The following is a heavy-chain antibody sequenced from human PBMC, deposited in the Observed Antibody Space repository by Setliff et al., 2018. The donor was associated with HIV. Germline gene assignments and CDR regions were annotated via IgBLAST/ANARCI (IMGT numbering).Heavy chain of an antibody. D-gene: IGHD3-22*01. CDR3: ARTRYYYDSGSYYFQYYYYMDV. J-gene: IGHJ6*03. CDR2: ISYSGTT. Sequence: KASETLSLTCTVSDGSISNYYWSWIRQPPGKGLEWIGYISYSGTTNYNPSLKSRVTISVDTSKNQFSLNLSSVTAADTAVYYCARTRYYYDSGSYYFQYYYYMDVWGKGTTVTVSS. CDR1: DGSISNYY. V-gene: IGHV4-59*01.